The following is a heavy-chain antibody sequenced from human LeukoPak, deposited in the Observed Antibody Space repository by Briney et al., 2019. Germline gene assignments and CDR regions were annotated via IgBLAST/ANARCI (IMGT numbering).Heavy chain of an antibody. V-gene: IGHV3-74*01. CDR1: GFTFSDYW. Sequence: GWALRLSCAASGFTFSDYWILWVRQAPGKGLVWVSRINADGSITNYADSVKGRFSISRDNAKNTLYLQMSSLRAEDTAVYYCARDRGPRTGFMVREAYDYWGQGTLVTVSS. CDR3: ARDRGPRTGFMVREAYDY. J-gene: IGHJ4*02. D-gene: IGHD3-10*01. CDR2: INADGSIT.